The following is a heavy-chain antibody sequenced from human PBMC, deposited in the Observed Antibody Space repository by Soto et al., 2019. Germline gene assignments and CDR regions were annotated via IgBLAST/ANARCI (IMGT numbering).Heavy chain of an antibody. CDR1: GFTFSSYW. D-gene: IGHD2-2*01. CDR2: IKGDGSER. Sequence: SGGSLRLSCAASGFTFSSYWMSWVRQAPGKGLVWVANIKGDGSERHYVDSVKGRFIISRDNAKNSLFLQMNSLRVEDTAVYYCARDGCTSATCDVYGMDVWGQGTTVTVSS. J-gene: IGHJ6*02. CDR3: ARDGCTSATCDVYGMDV. V-gene: IGHV3-7*03.